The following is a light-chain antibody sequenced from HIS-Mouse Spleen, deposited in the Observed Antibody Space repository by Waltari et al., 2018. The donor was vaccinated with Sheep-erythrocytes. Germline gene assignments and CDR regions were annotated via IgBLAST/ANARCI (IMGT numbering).Light chain of an antibody. Sequence: DIVMTQSPDSLAVSLGERATINCKPSQSVLYSSNNQNYLAWYQQKPGQPPKLLIYWASTRESGVPDRFSGSGSGTDFTLTISSLQAEDVAVYYCQQYYSTLTFGGGTKVEIK. J-gene: IGKJ4*01. CDR2: WAS. CDR1: QSVLYSSNNQNY. V-gene: IGKV4-1*01. CDR3: QQYYSTLT.